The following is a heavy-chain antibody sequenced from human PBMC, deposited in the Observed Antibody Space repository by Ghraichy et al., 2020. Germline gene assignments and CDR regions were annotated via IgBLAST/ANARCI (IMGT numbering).Heavy chain of an antibody. Sequence: SVKVSCKASGGTFRRNAIGWVRQAPGQGLEWMGTIIPKFGTANYAQKFQDRVTITADESTGTAYMELSSLRSDDTAVYYCATQGYCSGGSCYSEVGYWGQGAMVTVCS. CDR2: IIPKFGTA. CDR1: GGTFRRNA. J-gene: IGHJ4*02. V-gene: IGHV1-69*13. D-gene: IGHD2-15*01. CDR3: ATQGYCSGGSCYSEVGY.